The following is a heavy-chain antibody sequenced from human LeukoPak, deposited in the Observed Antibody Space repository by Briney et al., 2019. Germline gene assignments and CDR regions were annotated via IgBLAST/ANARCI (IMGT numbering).Heavy chain of an antibody. V-gene: IGHV4-59*08. CDR1: GGSTSSYY. D-gene: IGHD3-22*01. CDR2: IYYSGGT. J-gene: IGHJ4*02. Sequence: PSETLSLTCTVSGGSTSSYYWSCIRQPPGKGLEWIGYIYYSGGTNYNPSLKSRVTISVDTSKNQFSLKLSSVTAADTAVYYCARAPYDSGGYYDYYFDYWGQGTLVTVSS. CDR3: ARAPYDSGGYYDYYFDY.